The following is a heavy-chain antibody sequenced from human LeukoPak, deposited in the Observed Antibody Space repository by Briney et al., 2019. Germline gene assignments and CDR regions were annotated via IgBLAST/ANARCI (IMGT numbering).Heavy chain of an antibody. V-gene: IGHV4-61*08. Sequence: SSETLSLTCTVSGGSISSGGYYWSWIRQPPGKGLEWIGEINHSGSTNYNPSLESRVTISVDTSKNQFSLKLSSVTAADTAVYYCARGLVTYLSYDYVWGSKRHAQRACLDYWGQGILVTVSS. CDR1: GGSISSGGYY. CDR2: INHSGST. J-gene: IGHJ4*02. D-gene: IGHD3-16*01. CDR3: ARGLVTYLSYDYVWGSKRHAQRACLDY.